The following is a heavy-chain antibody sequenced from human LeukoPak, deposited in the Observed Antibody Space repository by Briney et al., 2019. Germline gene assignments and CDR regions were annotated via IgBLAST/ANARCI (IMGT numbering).Heavy chain of an antibody. V-gene: IGHV5-51*01. CDR3: ARFIAVAGTSTPLDY. CDR2: IYPGDSDT. J-gene: IGHJ4*02. D-gene: IGHD6-19*01. CDR1: GYKFNAYW. Sequence: GESLKISCKGSGYKFNAYWIAWVRQMPGKGLEWMGIIYPGDSDTRYSPSFQGQVTISADKSISTAYLQWSSLKASDTAMYYCARFIAVAGTSTPLDYWGQGTLVTVSS.